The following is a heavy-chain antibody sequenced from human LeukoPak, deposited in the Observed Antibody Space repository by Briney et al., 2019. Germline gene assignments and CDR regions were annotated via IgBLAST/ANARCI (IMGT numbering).Heavy chain of an antibody. CDR1: GFTFSSYW. V-gene: IGHV3-64*01. D-gene: IGHD6-6*01. CDR3: ARGARIAARPSLAAGLRPPPYYFVY. CDR2: ISSNGGST. J-gene: IGHJ4*02. Sequence: GGSLRLSCEASGFTFSSYWICWVRQAPGKGLEYVSAISSNGGSTYYANSVKGRFTISRDNSKNTLYLQMGSLIAEDMAVYYCARGARIAARPSLAAGLRPPPYYFVYWGQSTLVTLSS.